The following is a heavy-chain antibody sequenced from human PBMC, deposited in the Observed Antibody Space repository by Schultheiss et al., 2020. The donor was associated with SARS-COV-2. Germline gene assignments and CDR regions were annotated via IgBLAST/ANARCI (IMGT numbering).Heavy chain of an antibody. Sequence: GGSLRLSCAASGFTFSSYWMHWVRQAPGKGLVWVSAISGSGGSTYYADSVKGRFTISRDNSKNTLYLQMNSLRAEDTAVYYCAKVNDEGYYYDSSGPEYVAFDYWGQGTLVTVSS. CDR3: AKVNDEGYYYDSSGPEYVAFDY. CDR2: ISGSGGST. CDR1: GFTFSSYW. V-gene: IGHV3-23*01. J-gene: IGHJ4*02. D-gene: IGHD3-22*01.